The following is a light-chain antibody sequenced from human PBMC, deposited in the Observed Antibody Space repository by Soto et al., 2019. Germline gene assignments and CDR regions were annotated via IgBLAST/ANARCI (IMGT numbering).Light chain of an antibody. V-gene: IGKV4-1*01. Sequence: DIVMTQSPDSLAVSLGERATINCKSSQSVLNYLGWYQQKPGQPPKLLIYWTSTRESGVPDRFSGSGSGTDFTLTISSLQAEDVAVYYCQQYYSSPITFGQGTRLEIK. CDR1: QSVLNY. CDR3: QQYYSSPIT. CDR2: WTS. J-gene: IGKJ5*01.